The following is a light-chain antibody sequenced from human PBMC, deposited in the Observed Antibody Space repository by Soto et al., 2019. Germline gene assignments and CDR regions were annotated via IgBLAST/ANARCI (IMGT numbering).Light chain of an antibody. Sequence: QSVLTQPPSVSGSPGQRVIMSCSGSSSNIGNHSVNSYQQVPGTAPKLLIDSNNQRPPAVPDRFSGSKSGTSASLAIIGLQSEDEADYFCAAWDDSLNGVVFGGGTKLTVL. CDR2: SNN. J-gene: IGLJ2*01. V-gene: IGLV1-44*01. CDR1: SSNIGNHS. CDR3: AAWDDSLNGVV.